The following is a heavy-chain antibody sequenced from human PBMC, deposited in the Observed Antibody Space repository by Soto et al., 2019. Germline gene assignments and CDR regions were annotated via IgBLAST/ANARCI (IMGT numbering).Heavy chain of an antibody. D-gene: IGHD3-10*01. Sequence: QVQLQESGPGLVKPSETLSLTCTVSGGSIRSGDYYWSWIRQPPGKGLEWIGYIYYSGSTYYNPSLKSRVTISVDTSKNQFSLKLSSVTPADTAVYYCARVGGFGATTIDYWGQGTLVTVSS. CDR2: IYYSGST. J-gene: IGHJ4*02. CDR1: GGSIRSGDYY. CDR3: ARVGGFGATTIDY. V-gene: IGHV4-30-4*01.